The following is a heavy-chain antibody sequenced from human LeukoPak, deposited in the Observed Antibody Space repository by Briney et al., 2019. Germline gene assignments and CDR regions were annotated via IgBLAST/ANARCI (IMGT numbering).Heavy chain of an antibody. Sequence: GGSLRLSCAASGFTFSSYAMSWVRQAPGKGLEWVSSISSSSSYIYYADSVKGRFTISRDNAKNSLYLQMNSLRAEDTAVYYCARDRGSVGFDYWGQGTLVTVSS. CDR2: ISSSSSYI. J-gene: IGHJ4*02. CDR3: ARDRGSVGFDY. CDR1: GFTFSSYA. V-gene: IGHV3-21*01.